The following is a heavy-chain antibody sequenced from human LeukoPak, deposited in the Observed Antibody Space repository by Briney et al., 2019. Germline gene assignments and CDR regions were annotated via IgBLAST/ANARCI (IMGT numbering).Heavy chain of an antibody. CDR2: IYHSGST. CDR3: ARIWFGLRRLYYFDY. D-gene: IGHD3-10*01. CDR1: GGSISSSNW. V-gene: IGHV4-4*02. J-gene: IGHJ4*02. Sequence: PSGTLSLTCAVSGGSISSSNWWSWVRQPPGKGLEWIGEIYHSGSTNYNPSLKSRVTISVDKSKNQFSLKLTSVTAADTAVYFCARIWFGLRRLYYFDYWGQGTLVSVSS.